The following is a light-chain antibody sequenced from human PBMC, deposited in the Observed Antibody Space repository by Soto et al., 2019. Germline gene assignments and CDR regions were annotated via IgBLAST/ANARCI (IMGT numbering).Light chain of an antibody. Sequence: QSVLTQPASVSGSPGQSITIYCIGTGSDIGGYNYVSWYQQHPGKAPTLMIYDIWARPLGVSHRFSGSKSGNTASLTISGLQGDDEADYYCSSYTADMTYVFGTGIKVTVL. V-gene: IGLV2-14*03. J-gene: IGLJ1*01. CDR1: GSDIGGYNY. CDR2: DIW. CDR3: SSYTADMTYV.